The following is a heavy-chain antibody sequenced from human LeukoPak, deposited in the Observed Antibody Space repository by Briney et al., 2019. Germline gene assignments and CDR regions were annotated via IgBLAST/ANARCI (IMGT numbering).Heavy chain of an antibody. J-gene: IGHJ4*02. D-gene: IGHD4-11*01. CDR1: GFTVSSNY. CDR3: ARVSTTIGYFDY. CDR2: IYSGGST. Sequence: GGSLRLSCAASGFTVSSNYMSWVRQAPGEGLEWVSVIYSGGSTYYADSVKGRLTISRDSSENTLYLQMNSLGPEDTAVYYCARVSTTIGYFDYWGRGTLVTVSA. V-gene: IGHV3-66*02.